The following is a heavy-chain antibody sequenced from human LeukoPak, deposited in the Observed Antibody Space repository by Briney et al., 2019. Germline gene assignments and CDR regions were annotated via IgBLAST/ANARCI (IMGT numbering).Heavy chain of an antibody. J-gene: IGHJ3*02. CDR2: ISAYNGNT. Sequence: ASVKVSCKASGYTFTSYGISWVRQAPGQGLEWMGWISAYNGNTNYAQKLQGRVTMTTDTSASTAYMELSSLRSEDTAVYYCARDRYSSSPLRGFDIWGQGTMVTVSS. CDR3: ARDRYSSSPLRGFDI. D-gene: IGHD6-13*01. V-gene: IGHV1-18*01. CDR1: GYTFTSYG.